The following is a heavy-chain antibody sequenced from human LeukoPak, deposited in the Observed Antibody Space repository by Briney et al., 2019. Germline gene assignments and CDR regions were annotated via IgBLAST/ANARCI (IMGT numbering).Heavy chain of an antibody. CDR3: ARNTWDYYYYMDV. CDR2: IYTSGST. CDR1: GGSISSGSYY. V-gene: IGHV4-61*02. Sequence: SETLSLTCTVSGGSISSGSYYWSWIRQPAGQGLEWIGRIYTSGSTNYNPSLKSRVTMSVDTSKHQFSLKLSSVTAADTAVYYCARNTWDYYYYMDVWGKGTTVTVSS. J-gene: IGHJ6*03. D-gene: IGHD7-27*01.